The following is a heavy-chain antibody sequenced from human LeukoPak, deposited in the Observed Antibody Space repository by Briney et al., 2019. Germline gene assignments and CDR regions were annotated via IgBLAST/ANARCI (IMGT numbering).Heavy chain of an antibody. J-gene: IGHJ5*02. V-gene: IGHV3-15*07. CDR2: IKSKIDGGST. CDR1: GLTFNNAW. D-gene: IGHD5-18*01. Sequence: GGSLRLSCAASGLTFNNAWMNWVRQAPGKGLEWVGRIKSKIDGGSTDYATPVKGRFTISRDDSKNTLYLQMSSLKTEDTAVYYCSTSRRRGYTYGYTWGQGTLVTVSS. CDR3: STSRRRGYTYGYT.